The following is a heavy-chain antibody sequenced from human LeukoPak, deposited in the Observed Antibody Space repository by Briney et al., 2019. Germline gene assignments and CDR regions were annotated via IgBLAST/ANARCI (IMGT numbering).Heavy chain of an antibody. CDR3: ARGRGPYGWFDP. V-gene: IGHV3-74*01. CDR2: MNSDGTTT. J-gene: IGHJ5*02. D-gene: IGHD3-10*01. Sequence: GGSLRLSCTTSGFNFNNAWMHWVRHAPGKGLVWVSRMNSDGTTTNYADSVKGRFTISRDNAKNTLYLQMNSLRAEDTAVYHCARGRGPYGWFDPWGQGTLVTVSS. CDR1: GFNFNNAW.